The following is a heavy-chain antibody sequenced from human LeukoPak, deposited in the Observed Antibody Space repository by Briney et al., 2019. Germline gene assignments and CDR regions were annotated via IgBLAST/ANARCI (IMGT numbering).Heavy chain of an antibody. Sequence: GGSLRLSCAASGLTFNNYAMGWVRQAPEKGLEWVSTISAGGTTTYYADFVKGRFTISRDNSKNTLYLQMNSLRAEDAAVYYCAKVAYGSGSYRGPLDIWGQGTVVTVSS. V-gene: IGHV3-23*01. CDR1: GLTFNNYA. CDR2: ISAGGTTT. D-gene: IGHD3-10*01. CDR3: AKVAYGSGSYRGPLDI. J-gene: IGHJ3*02.